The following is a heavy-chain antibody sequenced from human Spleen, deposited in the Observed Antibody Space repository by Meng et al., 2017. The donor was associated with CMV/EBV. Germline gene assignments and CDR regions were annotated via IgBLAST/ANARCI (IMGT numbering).Heavy chain of an antibody. Sequence: SETLSLTCAVYGGSFSGYHWNWIRQPPGKGLEWIGEINHSGSTNYNPSLKSRVTISVDTSKNQFSLKLSSVTAADTAVYYCARGTDYNFSSSYYGTWYFDLWGRGTLVTVSS. CDR1: GGSFSGYH. J-gene: IGHJ2*01. V-gene: IGHV4-34*01. CDR2: INHSGST. CDR3: ARGTDYNFSSSYYGTWYFDL. D-gene: IGHD3-3*01.